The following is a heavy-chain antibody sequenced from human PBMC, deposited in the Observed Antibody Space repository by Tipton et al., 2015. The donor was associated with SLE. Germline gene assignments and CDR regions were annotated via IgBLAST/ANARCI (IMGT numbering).Heavy chain of an antibody. Sequence: TLSLTCTVSGGSISIGTHYWSWIRQPPGKGLEWIGYIYYTGNTNYNPSLKSRVTMSVDTSKSQFSLKLTFVSAADTAIYYCARMGLCTTTTCNEGAFDVWGQGSMVTVSS. CDR2: IYYTGNT. J-gene: IGHJ3*01. V-gene: IGHV4-61*01. CDR1: GGSISIGTHY. CDR3: ARMGLCTTTTCNEGAFDV. D-gene: IGHD2-2*01.